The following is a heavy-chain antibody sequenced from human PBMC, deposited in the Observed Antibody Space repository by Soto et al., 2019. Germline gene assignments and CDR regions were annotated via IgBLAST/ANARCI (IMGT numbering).Heavy chain of an antibody. CDR3: ARQESEYSSGWYGY. J-gene: IGHJ4*02. Sequence: SVKVSCKASGGTFSSYAICWVRQAPGQGLEWMGGIIPIFGTANYAQKFQGRVTITADESTSTAYMELSSLRSEDTAVYYCARQESEYSSGWYGYWGQGTLVTVSS. CDR1: GGTFSSYA. D-gene: IGHD6-19*01. V-gene: IGHV1-69*13. CDR2: IIPIFGTA.